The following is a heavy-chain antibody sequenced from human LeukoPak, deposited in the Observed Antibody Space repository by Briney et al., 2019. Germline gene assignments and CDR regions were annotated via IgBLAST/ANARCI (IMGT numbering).Heavy chain of an antibody. CDR3: VRENSRAHFDY. CDR1: EFTFSTSW. V-gene: IGHV3-74*01. Sequence: GGSLRLSCAASEFTFSTSWRHWVRQAPGKGLVWVSRINSDGSSTNYADSVEGRFTISRDNAQSTLYLQMNSLRAEDTAVYYCVRENSRAHFDYWGQGTLVTVSS. D-gene: IGHD2/OR15-2a*01. J-gene: IGHJ4*02. CDR2: INSDGSST.